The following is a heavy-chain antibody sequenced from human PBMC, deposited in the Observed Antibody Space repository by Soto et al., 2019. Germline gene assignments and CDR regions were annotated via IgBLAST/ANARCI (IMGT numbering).Heavy chain of an antibody. Sequence: QVLLQQWGAGLLKPSETLSLTCAVYGGSFSAYYWSWIRQPPGKGLEWIGEINHSGSTNYNPSLKSRVTISVDTSKNQFSLKLSSVTAADPAVYYCASPSRFEYWGQGTLVTVSS. D-gene: IGHD6-6*01. CDR3: ASPSRFEY. CDR1: GGSFSAYY. J-gene: IGHJ4*02. V-gene: IGHV4-34*01. CDR2: INHSGST.